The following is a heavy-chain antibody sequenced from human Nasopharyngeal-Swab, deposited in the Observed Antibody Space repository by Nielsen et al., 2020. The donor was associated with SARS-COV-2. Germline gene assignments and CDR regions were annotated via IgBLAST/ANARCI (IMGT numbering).Heavy chain of an antibody. CDR2: IDWDDDK. V-gene: IGHV2-70*11. J-gene: IGHJ6*03. Sequence: WMRQPPGKALEWLARIDWDDDKYYSTSLKTRPTISKDTSKNQVVLTMTNMDPVDTATYYCARETPYSSSWDYYYYYMDVWGKGTTVTVSS. D-gene: IGHD6-13*01. CDR3: ARETPYSSSWDYYYYYMDV.